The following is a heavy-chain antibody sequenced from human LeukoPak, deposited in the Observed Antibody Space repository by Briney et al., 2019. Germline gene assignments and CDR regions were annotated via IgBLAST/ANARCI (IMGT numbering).Heavy chain of an antibody. CDR1: GGSISRYY. D-gene: IGHD3-10*02. V-gene: IGHV4-59*01. CDR3: AGRGVVRGISYYFDF. J-gene: IGHJ4*02. CDR2: IYSGNT. Sequence: SETLSLTCTVSGGSISRYYWSWIRQPPGKGLEWIGYIYSGNTNYNPSLKSRVTISVDTSKNQFSLKLTSVTAADTAVYYCAGRGVVRGISYYFDFWGQGTLVTVSS.